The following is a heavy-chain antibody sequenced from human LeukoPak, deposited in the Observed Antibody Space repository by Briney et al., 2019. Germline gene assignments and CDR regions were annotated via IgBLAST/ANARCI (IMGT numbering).Heavy chain of an antibody. CDR2: IYYSGVT. D-gene: IGHD3-22*01. Sequence: PSETLSLTCSVSGGSINGYHWSWIRQPPGKGLEWIGYIYYSGVTYYSSSLKSRVAISVDTSKNQFSLRMSSVTAADTAVYYCARDNRYGYYYDSSGYYLDWFDPWGQGTLVTVSS. J-gene: IGHJ5*02. CDR1: GGSINGYH. V-gene: IGHV4-59*01. CDR3: ARDNRYGYYYDSSGYYLDWFDP.